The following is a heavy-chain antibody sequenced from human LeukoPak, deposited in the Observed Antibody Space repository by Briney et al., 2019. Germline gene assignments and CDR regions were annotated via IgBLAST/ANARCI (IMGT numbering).Heavy chain of an antibody. CDR1: GGXISSYY. V-gene: IGHV4-59*01. CDR2: IYYSGST. CDR3: ARGPPYGSGSYYRYYYYGMDV. D-gene: IGHD3-10*01. J-gene: IGHJ6*02. Sequence: PSETLSLTCTVSGGXISSYYCSWIRQPPGKGLEWIGYIYYSGSTNYNPSLKSRVTISVDTSKNQFSLKLSSVTAADTAVYYCARGPPYGSGSYYRYYYYGMDVWGQGTTVTVSS.